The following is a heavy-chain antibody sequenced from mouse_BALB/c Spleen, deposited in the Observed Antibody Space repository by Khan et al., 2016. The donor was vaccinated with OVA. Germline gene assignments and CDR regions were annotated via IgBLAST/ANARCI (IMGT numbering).Heavy chain of an antibody. J-gene: IGHJ2*01. CDR1: GYTFSSYW. CDR3: ARTTYYFDY. V-gene: IGHV1-9*01. Sequence: VQLQQSGAEVMKPGASVKISCKATGYTFSSYWIEWVKQRPGHGLEWIGEILPGSGSTTYNEKFKGKATLTADTSSNTASMQLSSLTSEDTDVYYGARTTYYFDYWGQGTPLTVSA. CDR2: ILPGSGST.